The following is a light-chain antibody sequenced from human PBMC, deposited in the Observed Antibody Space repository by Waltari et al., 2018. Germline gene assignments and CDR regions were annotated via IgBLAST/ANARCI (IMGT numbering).Light chain of an antibody. CDR3: CSYAGSRTFV. CDR1: SSDVGGYNL. V-gene: IGLV2-23*01. CDR2: EGS. J-gene: IGLJ1*01. Sequence: QSALTQPASVSGSPGQSLTLSCTGTSSDVGGYNLVSWYQQHPGKAPKFIICEGSKRPSGVSTRFSGSKSGNTASLTISGRQAEDEADYYCCSYAGSRTFVFGTGTKVTVL.